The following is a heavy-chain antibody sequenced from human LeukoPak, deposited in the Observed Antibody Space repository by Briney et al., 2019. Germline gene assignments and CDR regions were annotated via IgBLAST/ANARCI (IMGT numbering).Heavy chain of an antibody. CDR2: INHSGST. V-gene: IGHV4-34*01. D-gene: IGHD6-13*01. J-gene: IGHJ4*02. CDR1: GGSFSGYY. CDR3: ARKAAAVSDFDY. Sequence: SSETLSLTCAVYGGSFSGYYWSWIRQPPGKGLEWIGEINHSGSTNYNPSLKSRVTISVDTSKNQFSLKLSSVTAADTAVYYCARKAAAVSDFDYWGQGTLVTVSS.